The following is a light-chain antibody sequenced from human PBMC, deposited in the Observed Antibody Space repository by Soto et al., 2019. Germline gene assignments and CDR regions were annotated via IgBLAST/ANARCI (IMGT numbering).Light chain of an antibody. V-gene: IGLV1-40*01. CDR2: GHS. CDR1: NSNIGAGYS. J-gene: IGLJ1*01. Sequence: QSVLTQPPSVSGAPGQRVTITCNGSNSNIGAGYSVFWYRHFPGEAPKLLLSGHSHRPSGVPDRFSGSKSGISASLTVSGLQADDEANYYCSSFKGTNSFVFGTGTKVTVL. CDR3: SSFKGTNSFV.